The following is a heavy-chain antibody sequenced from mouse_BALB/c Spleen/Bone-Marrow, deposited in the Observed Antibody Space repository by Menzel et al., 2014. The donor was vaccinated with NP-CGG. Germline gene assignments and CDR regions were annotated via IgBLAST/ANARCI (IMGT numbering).Heavy chain of an antibody. V-gene: IGHV14-3*02. CDR2: IDPANGNT. CDR3: ARWEYYAMDY. Sequence: EVQRQPSGAELVTPGASVKLSCTASGFNIKDTYMHWVKQRPEQGLEWIGWIDPANGNTKYDPKFQGKATITADTSSNTAYLQLSSLTSEDTAVYYCARWEYYAMDYGGQGTSVTAPS. J-gene: IGHJ4*01. D-gene: IGHD4-1*01. CDR1: GFNIKDTY.